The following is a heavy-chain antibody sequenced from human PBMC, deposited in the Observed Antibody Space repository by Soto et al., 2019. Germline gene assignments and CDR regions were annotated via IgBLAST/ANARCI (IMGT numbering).Heavy chain of an antibody. V-gene: IGHV1-3*04. CDR1: GYTFTRSL. J-gene: IGHJ4*02. CDR2: INIGTGYT. D-gene: IGHD3-10*01. Sequence: QVHLEQSGAEVTKPGASVKVSCKASGYTFTRSLMHWVRQAPGQSLAWMGWINIGTGYTKISQRLQRRVCFAGDTSARTAYMELSRLRSEDTAVYYCARSQNYGSGAYSDYWGQGTLVTLSS. CDR3: ARSQNYGSGAYSDY.